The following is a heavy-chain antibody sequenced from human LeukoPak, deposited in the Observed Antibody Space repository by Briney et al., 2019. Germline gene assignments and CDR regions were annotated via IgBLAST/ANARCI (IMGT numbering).Heavy chain of an antibody. CDR3: ATSYSSSWYYFDY. CDR2: IRYDGSNK. V-gene: IGHV3-30*02. D-gene: IGHD6-13*01. CDR1: GFTFSSYG. Sequence: GGSLRLSCAASGFTFSSYGMHWVRQAPGKGLEWVAFIRYDGSNKYYADSVKGRFTISRDNSKNTLYLQMNSLRAEDTAVYYCATSYSSSWYYFDYRGQGTLVTVSS. J-gene: IGHJ4*02.